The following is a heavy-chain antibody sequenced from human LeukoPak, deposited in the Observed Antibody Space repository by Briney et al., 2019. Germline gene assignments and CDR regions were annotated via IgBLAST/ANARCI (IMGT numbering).Heavy chain of an antibody. CDR3: ARDRMVAAFAFDI. J-gene: IGHJ3*02. CDR2: IYSGGST. D-gene: IGHD2-15*01. Sequence: GGSLRLSCAASGFTVSSNYMSWVRQAPGKGLEWVSVIYSGGSTYYADSVKGRFTISRDNSKNTLYLQVNSLRAEDTAVYYCARDRMVAAFAFDIWGQGTMVTVSS. CDR1: GFTVSSNY. V-gene: IGHV3-53*01.